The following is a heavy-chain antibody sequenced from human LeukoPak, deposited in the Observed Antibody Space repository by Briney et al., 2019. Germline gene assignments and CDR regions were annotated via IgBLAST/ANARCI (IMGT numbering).Heavy chain of an antibody. V-gene: IGHV4-39*07. CDR2: IYYSGGT. CDR3: ARRDYYDSSGYY. CDR1: GDPISSSSYY. D-gene: IGHD3-22*01. Sequence: SETLSLTCTVSGDPISSSSYYWGWICQPPGKGLELIGSIYYSGGTYYNPSLKSRVTISVDTSKSQSSLKLSSVTAADTAVYYCARRDYYDSSGYYWGQGTLVTVSS. J-gene: IGHJ4*02.